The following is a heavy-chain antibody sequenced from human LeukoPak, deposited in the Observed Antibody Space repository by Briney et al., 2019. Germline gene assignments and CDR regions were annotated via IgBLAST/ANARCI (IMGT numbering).Heavy chain of an antibody. J-gene: IGHJ4*02. V-gene: IGHV3-23*01. CDR3: AESSSGFDY. Sequence: SGGSLRLSCAASGFTFRSYAMSWVRQAPGKGLEWVSAISGSGSGGSTYYADSVKGRFTISRDNSKNTLYLQMNSLRAEDTAVYYCAESSSGFDYWGQGTLVTVSS. CDR2: ISGSGSGGST. D-gene: IGHD1-1*01. CDR1: GFTFRSYA.